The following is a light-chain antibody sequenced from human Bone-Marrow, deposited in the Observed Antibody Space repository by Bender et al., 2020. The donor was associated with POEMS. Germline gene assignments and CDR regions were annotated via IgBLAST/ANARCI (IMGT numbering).Light chain of an antibody. CDR1: SSNIGSYG. Sequence: QSVLTQPPSVSGAPGQRVTISCTGSSSNIGSYGVNWYQQLPGKAPKLLIYDNNKRPSGIPDRFSGSKSGTSASLAITGLQAEDEGDYYCQSYDNSLGGWVFGGGTKLTVL. J-gene: IGLJ3*02. CDR2: DNN. CDR3: QSYDNSLGGWV. V-gene: IGLV1-40*01.